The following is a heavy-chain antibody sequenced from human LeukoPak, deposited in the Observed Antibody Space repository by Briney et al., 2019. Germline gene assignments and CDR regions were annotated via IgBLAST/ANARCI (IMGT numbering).Heavy chain of an antibody. D-gene: IGHD2-15*01. CDR3: AKGFRAGTPSYYGMDV. CDR1: GFTFSSYW. CDR2: IKQDGSEK. J-gene: IGHJ6*02. Sequence: GGSLRLSCAASGFTFSSYWMSWVRQAPGKGLEWVAKIKQDGSEKYYVDSVKGRFTISRDNAKNSLYLQMNSLRAEDTAVYYCAKGFRAGTPSYYGMDVWGQGTTVTVSS. V-gene: IGHV3-7*01.